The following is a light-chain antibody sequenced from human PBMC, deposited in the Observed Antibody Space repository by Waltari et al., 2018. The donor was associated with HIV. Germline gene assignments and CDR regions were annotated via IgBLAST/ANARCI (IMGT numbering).Light chain of an antibody. J-gene: IGKJ2*01. CDR1: QGIGKY. CDR2: AAS. CDR3: QQSYTNAPYT. Sequence: DIQLTQSPSSLSASVGDRVTLTCRASQGIGKYLNWYQQKPGKAPKLLISAASNLQSGIPSRFSGGGAGTDFTLTITSLQPEDFATYYCQQSYTNAPYTFGQGTKLEIK. V-gene: IGKV1-39*01.